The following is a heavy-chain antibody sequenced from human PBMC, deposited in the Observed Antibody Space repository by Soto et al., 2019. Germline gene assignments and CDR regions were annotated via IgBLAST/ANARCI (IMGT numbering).Heavy chain of an antibody. CDR1: GFTFSRYA. V-gene: IGHV3-23*01. J-gene: IGHJ3*02. CDR3: AKAGGCCVDGGAFDI. CDR2: ISGSGGST. D-gene: IGHD2-15*01. Sequence: EVQLLESGGGLVQPGASLRLSCAASGFTFSRYAMSWVRQAPGKGLELVSAISGSGGSTYYADSVKGRFTISRDNSKNTLYLLMNSLRAEDTAVYYCAKAGGCCVDGGAFDIWGQGTMVTVSS.